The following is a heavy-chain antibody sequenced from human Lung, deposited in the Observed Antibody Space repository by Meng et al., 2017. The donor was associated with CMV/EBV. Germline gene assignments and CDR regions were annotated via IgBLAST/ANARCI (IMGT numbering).Heavy chain of an antibody. CDR1: GFTFSDAW. J-gene: IGHJ3*02. V-gene: IGHV3-15*01. D-gene: IGHD3-10*01. Sequence: GKSLKIXCAASGFTFSDAWMTWVRQPPGKGLEWLGRIKSDTDGGTTDYAAPLKGRFTISRDDSKNTLFLQMNSLKTEDTAMYYCTTDTSGGYSYDIWGQGTLVTVSS. CDR2: IKSDTDGGTT. CDR3: TTDTSGGYSYDI.